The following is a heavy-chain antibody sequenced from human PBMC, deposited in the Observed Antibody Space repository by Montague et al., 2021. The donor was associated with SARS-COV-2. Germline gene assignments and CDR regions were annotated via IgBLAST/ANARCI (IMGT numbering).Heavy chain of an antibody. Sequence: CAISGDSVSINSAAWNWIRQSPSRGFEWLGRTYYRSKWYNDYALXXKSRITINPDTSKNQFSLQLNSVTPEDTAVYYCASEQQWLGAVYYYYGMDVWGQGTTVTVSS. CDR2: TYYRSKWYN. D-gene: IGHD6-19*01. CDR3: ASEQQWLGAVYYYYGMDV. J-gene: IGHJ6*02. V-gene: IGHV6-1*01. CDR1: GDSVSINSAA.